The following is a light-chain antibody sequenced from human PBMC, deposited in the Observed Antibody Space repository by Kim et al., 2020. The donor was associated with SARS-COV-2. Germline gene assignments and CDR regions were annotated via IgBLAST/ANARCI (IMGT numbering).Light chain of an antibody. CDR3: QQSYTTPRT. CDR2: GTS. V-gene: IGKV1-39*01. Sequence: AAVGDTVTITCRASQSINGDLNWYQQKPGKAPNLLIYGTSTLQSGVPSRFSGIGSGTDFTLTISSLKYEDFATYYCQQSYTTPRTFGPGTMVDIK. CDR1: QSINGD. J-gene: IGKJ3*01.